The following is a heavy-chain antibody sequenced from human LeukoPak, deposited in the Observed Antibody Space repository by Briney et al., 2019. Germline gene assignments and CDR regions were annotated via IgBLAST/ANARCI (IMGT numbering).Heavy chain of an antibody. Sequence: RAGGSLRLSCAASGFTFNTYAMSWVRQAPGKGLEWVSTIRGSDGYTYYADSVKGRFTISRDNSNNALYLQMNSLRAEDTAVFYCAKGRLDPNLVLDHWGQGTLVTVSS. CDR1: GFTFNTYA. CDR3: AKGRLDPNLVLDH. CDR2: IRGSDGYT. D-gene: IGHD2-8*02. V-gene: IGHV3-23*01. J-gene: IGHJ4*02.